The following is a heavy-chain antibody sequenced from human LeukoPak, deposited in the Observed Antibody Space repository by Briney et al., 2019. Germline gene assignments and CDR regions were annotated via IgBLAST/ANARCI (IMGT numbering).Heavy chain of an antibody. CDR1: GDSISRDDW. J-gene: IGHJ4*02. V-gene: IGHV4-4*02. CDR3: ARRAYYDSTGYYPH. CDR2: IYHRGST. Sequence: SETLSLTCAVSGDSISRDDWWAWVRQPPGKGLEWIGEIYHRGSTNYNPSLKSRVTISLDKSKNQFSLKLSSVSAADTAVYYCARRAYYDSTGYYPHWGQGTLVTVSS. D-gene: IGHD3-22*01.